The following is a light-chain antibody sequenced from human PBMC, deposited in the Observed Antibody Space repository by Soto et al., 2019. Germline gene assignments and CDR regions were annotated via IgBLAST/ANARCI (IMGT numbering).Light chain of an antibody. J-gene: IGKJ1*01. CDR3: LQDYNYPPT. Sequence: AIQMTQSPSSLSASVGDRVTITCRASQGIRNDLGWYQQKPGKAPKLLICAASSLQSGVPSSFSGSGSGTDFTLTISSLQPEEFATYYCLQDYNYPPTFGQGTKVEIK. V-gene: IGKV1-6*01. CDR1: QGIRND. CDR2: AAS.